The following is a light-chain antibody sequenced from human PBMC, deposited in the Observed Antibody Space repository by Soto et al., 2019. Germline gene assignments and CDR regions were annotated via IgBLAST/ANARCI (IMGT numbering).Light chain of an antibody. CDR1: SSDVGSYNF. CDR2: EGS. CDR3: CSYAGDSAWV. J-gene: IGLJ3*02. V-gene: IGLV2-23*01. Sequence: QSALTQPASVSGSPGQSITISCTGTSSDVGSYNFVSWYQQHPGKAPKLMIYEGSTRPSGVSNRFSGSKSGNTASLTITGLQAEDEADYYCCSYAGDSAWVFGGGTKLTVL.